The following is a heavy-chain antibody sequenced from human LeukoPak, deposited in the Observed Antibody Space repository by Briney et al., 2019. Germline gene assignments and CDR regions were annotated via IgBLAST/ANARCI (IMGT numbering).Heavy chain of an antibody. Sequence: EASVKVSCKASGYTFTGYYMHWVRQAPGQGLEWMGWINPNSGGTNYAQKFQGRVTMTRDTSISTAYMELSRLRSDGTAVYYCARGYSSSWYVLLSGEYFQHWGQGTLVTVSS. D-gene: IGHD6-13*01. J-gene: IGHJ1*01. CDR2: INPNSGGT. CDR1: GYTFTGYY. CDR3: ARGYSSSWYVLLSGEYFQH. V-gene: IGHV1-2*02.